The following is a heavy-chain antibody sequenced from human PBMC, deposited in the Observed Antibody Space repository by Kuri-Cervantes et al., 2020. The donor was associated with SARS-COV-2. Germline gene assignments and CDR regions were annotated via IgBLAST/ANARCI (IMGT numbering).Heavy chain of an antibody. J-gene: IGHJ3*02. D-gene: IGHD3-22*01. CDR3: AKDLITMIVVVTYGGFDI. Sequence: GESLKISCAASGFTFGDHAMVWVRQAPGKGLEWVSAISGPGGSTYYADSVKDRFTISRDNSKRTLSLQMNSLRAEDTAVYYCAKDLITMIVVVTYGGFDIWGQGTMVTVSS. CDR2: ISGPGGST. CDR1: GFTFGDHA. V-gene: IGHV3-23*01.